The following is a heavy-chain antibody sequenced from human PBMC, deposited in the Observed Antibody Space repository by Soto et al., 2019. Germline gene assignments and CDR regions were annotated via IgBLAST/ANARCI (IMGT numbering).Heavy chain of an antibody. Sequence: GASVKVSCKASGYTFTSYYMHRVRQAPGQGLEWMGIINPSGGSTSYAQKFQGRVTMTRDTSTSTVYMELSSLRSEDTAVYYCARDLHEAAVTNYILDYWGQGTLVTVSS. CDR1: GYTFTSYY. D-gene: IGHD4-17*01. CDR3: ARDLHEAAVTNYILDY. V-gene: IGHV1-46*01. J-gene: IGHJ4*02. CDR2: INPSGGST.